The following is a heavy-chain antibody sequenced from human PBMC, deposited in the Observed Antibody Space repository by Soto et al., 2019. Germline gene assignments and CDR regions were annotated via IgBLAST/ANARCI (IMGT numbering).Heavy chain of an antibody. J-gene: IGHJ6*02. CDR3: ASTFEYSSSYYYYYGMDV. CDR1: GYTFTSYD. V-gene: IGHV1-8*01. D-gene: IGHD6-6*01. CDR2: MNPNSGNT. Sequence: ASVKVSCKASGYTFTSYDINWVRRATGQGLEWMGWMNPNSGNTGYAQKFQGRVTMTRNTSISTAYMELSSLRSEDTAVYYCASTFEYSSSYYYYYGMDVWGQGTTVTVSS.